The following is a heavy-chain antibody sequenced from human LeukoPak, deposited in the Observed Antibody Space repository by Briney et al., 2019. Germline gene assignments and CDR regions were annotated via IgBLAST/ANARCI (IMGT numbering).Heavy chain of an antibody. CDR1: GFTFSNAW. CDR2: IKSKADGGTT. J-gene: IGHJ4*02. D-gene: IGHD3-10*01. CDR3: STQLWRFGDSGY. Sequence: GGSLRLSCAASGFTFSNAWMSWVRQGPGKGLEWLGLIKSKADGGTTDHAAPVRGRFTISRDDSKDTLYLQMNSLKTEDTAVYYCSTQLWRFGDSGYWGQGALVTVSS. V-gene: IGHV3-15*01.